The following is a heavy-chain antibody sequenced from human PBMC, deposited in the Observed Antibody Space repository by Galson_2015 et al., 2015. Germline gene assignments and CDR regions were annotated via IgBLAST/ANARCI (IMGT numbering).Heavy chain of an antibody. CDR1: GYTFTSYD. CDR2: MNPNSGNT. J-gene: IGHJ4*02. D-gene: IGHD3-9*01. Sequence: SVKVSCKASGYTFTSYDINWVRQATGQGLEWMGWMNPNSGNTGYAQKFQGRVTMTRNTSINTAYMELSSLRSEDTAVYYCARSHYDILTGPAPFDYWGQGTLVTVSS. CDR3: ARSHYDILTGPAPFDY. V-gene: IGHV1-8*01.